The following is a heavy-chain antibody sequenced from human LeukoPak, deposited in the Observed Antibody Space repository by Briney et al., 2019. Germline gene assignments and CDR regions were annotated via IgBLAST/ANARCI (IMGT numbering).Heavy chain of an antibody. CDR2: IHYRGST. CDR1: GGSIRSSSYY. Sequence: SETLSLTCTVSGGSIRSSSYYWGWIRQPPGKGLEWIGSIHYRGSTFYNPSLKTRVSISVDMSQNQFSLKLTSLTAADTAVYYCAREAIAARPGGYYYYMDVWGKGTTVTVSS. V-gene: IGHV4-39*02. CDR3: AREAIAARPGGYYYYMDV. J-gene: IGHJ6*03. D-gene: IGHD6-6*01.